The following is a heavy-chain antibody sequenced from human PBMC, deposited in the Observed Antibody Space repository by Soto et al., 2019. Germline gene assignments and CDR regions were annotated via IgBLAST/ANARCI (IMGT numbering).Heavy chain of an antibody. D-gene: IGHD6-13*01. Sequence: AGGSLRLSCAASGFTVSSNYMSWVRQAPGKGLEWVSVIYSGESKLYADSVKGRFTISRDNFKNTLYLQMNSLRAEDTAVYYCARGFSAGKGSPPDFWGQGSLVTVSS. CDR1: GFTVSSNY. CDR2: IYSGESK. V-gene: IGHV3-53*01. CDR3: ARGFSAGKGSPPDF. J-gene: IGHJ4*02.